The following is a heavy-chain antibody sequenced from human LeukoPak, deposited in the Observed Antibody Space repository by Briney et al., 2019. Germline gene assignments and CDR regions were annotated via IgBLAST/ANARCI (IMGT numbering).Heavy chain of an antibody. CDR3: ARGGAARLHFQN. J-gene: IGHJ1*01. CDR1: GGSISSYY. Sequence: TSETLSLTCTVSGGSISSYYWSWIRQPPGKGLEWIGYIYHSGSTNYNPSLQSRVTISVDTSKNQFSLNLNSVTAADTAVYYCARGGAARLHFQNWGQGTLVTVSS. D-gene: IGHD6-6*01. CDR2: IYHSGST. V-gene: IGHV4-59*01.